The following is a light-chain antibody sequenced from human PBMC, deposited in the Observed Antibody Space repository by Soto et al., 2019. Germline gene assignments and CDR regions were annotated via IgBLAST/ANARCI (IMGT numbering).Light chain of an antibody. CDR2: GAS. V-gene: IGKV3-15*01. Sequence: EIVMTQSPATLSVSPGERVTLSCRASQSVSSNLAWYQQKPGQAPRLLIYGASTRATGIPARFSGSGSGTEFTLTLSGLQPEDSLTYYCQQAKSFPITFGQGTRLEIK. CDR1: QSVSSN. CDR3: QQAKSFPIT. J-gene: IGKJ5*01.